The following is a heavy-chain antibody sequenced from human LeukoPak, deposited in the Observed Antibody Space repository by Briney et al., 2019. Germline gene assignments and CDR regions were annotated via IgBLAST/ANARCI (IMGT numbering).Heavy chain of an antibody. Sequence: ASVKVSCKASGYTFTSYGISWVQQAPGQGLEWMGWISAYNGNTNYAQKLQGRVTMTTDTSTSPAYMELRSLRSDDTAVYYCARDRSLQPFDYWGQGTLVTVSS. D-gene: IGHD5-24*01. CDR3: ARDRSLQPFDY. CDR1: GYTFTSYG. J-gene: IGHJ4*02. V-gene: IGHV1-18*01. CDR2: ISAYNGNT.